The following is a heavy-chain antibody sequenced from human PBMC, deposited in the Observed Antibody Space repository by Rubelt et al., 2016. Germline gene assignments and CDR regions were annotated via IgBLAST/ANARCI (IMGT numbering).Heavy chain of an antibody. Sequence: QLQLQESGPGLVKPSETLSLTCTVSGGSISSSSYYWGWIRQPPGKGLEWIGSIYYSGVTYYNPALKSRVTISGDTSKNQCFRKLSSVTAADTAVYYCARESELELQPSVDYWGQGTLVTVSS. CDR3: ARESELELQPSVDY. V-gene: IGHV4-39*07. D-gene: IGHD1-7*01. J-gene: IGHJ4*02. CDR2: IYYSGVT. CDR1: GGSISSSSYY.